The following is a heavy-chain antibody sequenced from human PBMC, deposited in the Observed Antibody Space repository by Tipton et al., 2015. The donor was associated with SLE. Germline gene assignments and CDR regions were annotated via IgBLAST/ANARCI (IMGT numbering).Heavy chain of an antibody. V-gene: IGHV4-34*01. CDR1: GGSFSGYY. D-gene: IGHD3-3*01. Sequence: TLSLTCAVYGGSFSGYYWSWIRQPPGKGLEWIGEINHSGSTNYNPSLKSRVTISVDTSKNQFSLKLSSVTAADTAVYYCARLRFLEWLFDAFDIWGQGTMVTVSS. J-gene: IGHJ3*02. CDR2: INHSGST. CDR3: ARLRFLEWLFDAFDI.